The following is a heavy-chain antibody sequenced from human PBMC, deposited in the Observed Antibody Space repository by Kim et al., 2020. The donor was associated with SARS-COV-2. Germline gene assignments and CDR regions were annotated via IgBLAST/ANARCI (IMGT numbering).Heavy chain of an antibody. CDR2: IRSKANSYAT. V-gene: IGHV3-73*01. CDR1: GFSFSDSA. Sequence: GGSLRLSCAAPGFSFSDSAMHWVRQASGKGLEWVGRIRSKANSYATTYAASGKGRFTISRDDSKNAAYLQMNSLKTEDTAVYYCNRVPGTALAFCGAFD. J-gene: IGHJ3*01. CDR3: NRVPGTALAFCGAFD. D-gene: IGHD3-3*02.